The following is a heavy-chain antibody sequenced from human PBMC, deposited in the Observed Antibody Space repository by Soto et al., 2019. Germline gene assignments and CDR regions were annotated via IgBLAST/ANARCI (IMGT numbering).Heavy chain of an antibody. J-gene: IGHJ4*02. D-gene: IGHD3-10*01. CDR1: GGSFSGYY. Sequence: TSETLSLTCDVYGGSFSGYYWSWIRQPPGKGLEWIGEINHSGSTNYNPSLKSRVTISVDTSKNQFSLKLNSVTGADTAVYYCAGVGDYFGSRTFRTPDFWGQGTLVTVSS. V-gene: IGHV4-34*01. CDR3: AGVGDYFGSRTFRTPDF. CDR2: INHSGST.